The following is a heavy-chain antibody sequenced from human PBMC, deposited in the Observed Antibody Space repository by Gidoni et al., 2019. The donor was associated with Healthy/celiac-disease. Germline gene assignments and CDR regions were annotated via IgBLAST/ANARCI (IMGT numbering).Heavy chain of an antibody. J-gene: IGHJ4*02. CDR2: ISSSSSYI. Sequence: EVQLVESGGGLVKPGGSLGLSCAASGFPFSSYSMNWVRQAPGKGLEWVSSISSSSSYIYYADSVKGRFTISRDNAKNSLYLQMNSLRAEDTAVYYCARGGWDPAEFDYWGQGTLVTVSS. V-gene: IGHV3-21*01. CDR1: GFPFSSYS. D-gene: IGHD6-19*01. CDR3: ARGGWDPAEFDY.